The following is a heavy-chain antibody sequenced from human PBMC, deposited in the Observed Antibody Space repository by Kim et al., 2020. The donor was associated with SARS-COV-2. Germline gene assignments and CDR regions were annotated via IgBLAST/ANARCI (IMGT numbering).Heavy chain of an antibody. Sequence: ASVKVSCKASGYTFTSYYMHWVRQAPGQGLEWMGIINPSGGSTSYAQKFQGRVTITRDTSTSTVYMELSSLRSEDTAVYYCAREFRIQLWFYHYYYYGMDVWGQRTTVTVSS. CDR3: AREFRIQLWFYHYYYYGMDV. D-gene: IGHD5-18*01. V-gene: IGHV1-46*01. J-gene: IGHJ6*02. CDR2: INPSGGST. CDR1: GYTFTSYY.